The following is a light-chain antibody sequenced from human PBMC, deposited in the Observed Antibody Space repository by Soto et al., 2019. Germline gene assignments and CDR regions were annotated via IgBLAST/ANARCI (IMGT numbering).Light chain of an antibody. Sequence: DIVMTQSPLSLPVTPGEPASISCRSSQSLLHSNGYNYLDWYLQKPGQSPQLLIYLGSNRASGVPDRVSGSGSGTDFTLKISRVEAEDVGVYYCMQAIQTPPTFGQGTKLEIK. CDR3: MQAIQTPPT. J-gene: IGKJ2*01. V-gene: IGKV2-28*01. CDR2: LGS. CDR1: QSLLHSNGYNY.